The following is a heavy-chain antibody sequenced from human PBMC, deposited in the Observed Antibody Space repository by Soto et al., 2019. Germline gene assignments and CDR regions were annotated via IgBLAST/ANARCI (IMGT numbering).Heavy chain of an antibody. CDR1: KFTFSAYA. J-gene: IGHJ3*01. CDR3: TRDPNGDHIGGFDF. D-gene: IGHD4-17*01. Sequence: EVQVVESGGGLVQPGGSLRLSCATSKFTFSAYAMTWVRQAPGEGLEWVSSISGSGGGTSYADSVKGRFSISRDNSKNTLYLRMNSLRVEDTAVYYCTRDPNGDHIGGFDFWGQGIVVTVSS. V-gene: IGHV3-23*04. CDR2: ISGSGGGT.